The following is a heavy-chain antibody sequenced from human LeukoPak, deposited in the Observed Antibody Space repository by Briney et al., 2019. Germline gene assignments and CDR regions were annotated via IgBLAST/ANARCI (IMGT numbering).Heavy chain of an antibody. D-gene: IGHD2-21*02. CDR2: ISGSDGST. Sequence: PGGSLRLSCAASEFTFSTYWISWVRPAPGKGLEWVSAISGSDGSTYCADSVKGRYTISRDNSKNTLYLQMNSLRAEDTAVYYCATASVTAYDYWGQGTLVTVSS. CDR3: ATASVTAYDY. J-gene: IGHJ4*02. CDR1: EFTFSTYW. V-gene: IGHV3-23*01.